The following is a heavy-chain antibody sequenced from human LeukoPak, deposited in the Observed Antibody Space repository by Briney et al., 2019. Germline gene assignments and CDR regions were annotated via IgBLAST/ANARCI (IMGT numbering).Heavy chain of an antibody. CDR1: GFTSSYYV. Sequence: GGSLRLSCAASGFTSSYYVMHWVRQAPGKGLEWVAFIRYDGSNKYYADSVKGRFTISRDNSKNTLYLQMNSLRAEDTAVYYCAKDSRHYGSGSYVDYWGQGTLVTVSS. CDR2: IRYDGSNK. CDR3: AKDSRHYGSGSYVDY. V-gene: IGHV3-30*02. D-gene: IGHD3-10*01. J-gene: IGHJ4*02.